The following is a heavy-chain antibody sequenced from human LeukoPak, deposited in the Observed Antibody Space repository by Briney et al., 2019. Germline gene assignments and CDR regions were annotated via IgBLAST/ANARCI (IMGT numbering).Heavy chain of an antibody. J-gene: IGHJ4*02. CDR2: ISDNGRRT. Sequence: PGRSVRLSCAASGFTFSNLGLNWVRQAPGKGLEWVAFISDNGRRTYYLESVKGLFTISRDDSKNTLYLQMNTLRVEDTAVYYCARDRMGKYSIDYWGQGTLVTVSS. CDR1: GFTFSNLG. CDR3: ARDRMGKYSIDY. D-gene: IGHD3-16*01. V-gene: IGHV3-33*08.